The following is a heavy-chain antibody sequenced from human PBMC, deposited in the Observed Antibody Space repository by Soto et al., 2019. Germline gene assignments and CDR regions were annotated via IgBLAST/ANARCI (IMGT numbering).Heavy chain of an antibody. Sequence: QVQLVQSGAEVKKPGASVKVSCKASGYTFTSYGISCVRQAPGQELEWMGGISAYNGNTNYAQKHQGRVTMTTDTYTRTAYMELRRLRSDGTGVYYCARDYGCGELFDPWGQGTLVTVSS. V-gene: IGHV1-18*01. CDR2: ISAYNGNT. CDR1: GYTFTSYG. J-gene: IGHJ5*02. CDR3: ARDYGCGELFDP. D-gene: IGHD3-10*01.